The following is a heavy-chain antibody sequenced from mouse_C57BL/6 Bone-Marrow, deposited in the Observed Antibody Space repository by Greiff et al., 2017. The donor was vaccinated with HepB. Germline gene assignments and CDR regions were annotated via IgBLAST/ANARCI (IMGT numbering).Heavy chain of an antibody. D-gene: IGHD1-1*01. J-gene: IGHJ3*01. Sequence: EVKVEESGGGLVQPGGSLKLSCAASGFTFSDYYMYWVRQTPEKRLEWVAYISNGGGSTYYPDTVKGRFTISRDNAKNTLYLQMSRLKSEDTAMYYCARRDYYGSSLFAYWGQGTLVTVSA. V-gene: IGHV5-12*01. CDR1: GFTFSDYY. CDR3: ARRDYYGSSLFAY. CDR2: ISNGGGST.